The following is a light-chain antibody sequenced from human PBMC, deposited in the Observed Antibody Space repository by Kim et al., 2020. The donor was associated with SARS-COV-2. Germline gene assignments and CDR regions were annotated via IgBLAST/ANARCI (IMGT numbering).Light chain of an antibody. CDR1: SSNIGKNT. CDR3: AVWDDRLSGRL. Sequence: QSVLTQAPSAFGTPGQRVAISCSGSSSNIGKNTVSWFRQLPRTAPKLLIYNNDQRPSGVPDRFSGSKSGTSASLAISGLQSEDEADYYCAVWDDRLSGRLFGGGTQLTVL. J-gene: IGLJ3*02. CDR2: NND. V-gene: IGLV1-44*01.